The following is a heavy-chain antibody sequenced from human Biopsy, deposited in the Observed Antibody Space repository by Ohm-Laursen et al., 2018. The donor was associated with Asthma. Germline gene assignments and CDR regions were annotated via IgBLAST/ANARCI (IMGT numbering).Heavy chain of an antibody. Sequence: TVKISCKSLGGTFNTSVIGWVRQAPGQGLEWMGGINSFFGTTAYPQKFQDRVTITADDSTSTVCMELSSLRSEDTAVYYCARKAGSCISRTCYSLDFWGQGTLVTVSS. CDR1: GGTFNTSV. CDR2: INSFFGTT. J-gene: IGHJ4*02. D-gene: IGHD2-2*01. CDR3: ARKAGSCISRTCYSLDF. V-gene: IGHV1-69*13.